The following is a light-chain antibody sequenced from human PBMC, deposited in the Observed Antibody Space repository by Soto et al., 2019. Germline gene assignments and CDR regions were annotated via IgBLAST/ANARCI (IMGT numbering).Light chain of an antibody. V-gene: IGKV3-20*01. J-gene: IGKJ1*01. CDR1: QSVGGSS. Sequence: EIVLTQSPGTLSLSPGERATVSCRASQSVGGSSLAWYQQRPGQAPRLLIYDTSKRATGIPDRFSGSGSGTDFTLTISRLEPEDFAVYYCQHYYTSYTTFGQGTRWISN. CDR3: QHYYTSYTT. CDR2: DTS.